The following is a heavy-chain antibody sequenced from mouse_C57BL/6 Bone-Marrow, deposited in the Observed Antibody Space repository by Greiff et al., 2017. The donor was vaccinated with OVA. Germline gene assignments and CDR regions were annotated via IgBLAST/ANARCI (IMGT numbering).Heavy chain of an antibody. Sequence: VQLQQSGAELVRPGTSVKVSCKASGYAFTNYLIEWVKQRPGQGLEWIGVINPGSGGTNYNEKFKGKATLTADKSSSTAYMQLSSLTSEDSAVYFCAVWYPFAYWGQGTLVTVSA. CDR3: AVWYPFAY. V-gene: IGHV1-54*01. CDR2: INPGSGGT. CDR1: GYAFTNYL. J-gene: IGHJ3*01. D-gene: IGHD2-10*02.